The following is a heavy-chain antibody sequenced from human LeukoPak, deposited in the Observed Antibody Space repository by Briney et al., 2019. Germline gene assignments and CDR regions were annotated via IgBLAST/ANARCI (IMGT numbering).Heavy chain of an antibody. Sequence: GGSLRLXCAASGFTFSSYSMKWVRQAPGKGREWVSSISSSSSYRYYADPVKGRFTISRDNAKNSLYPQINSLRAEDTAVYYCARTLTAFVVVVVAADYWGQGTLVTVSS. CDR3: ARTLTAFVVVVVAADY. CDR2: ISSSSSYR. D-gene: IGHD2-15*01. V-gene: IGHV3-21*01. CDR1: GFTFSSYS. J-gene: IGHJ4*02.